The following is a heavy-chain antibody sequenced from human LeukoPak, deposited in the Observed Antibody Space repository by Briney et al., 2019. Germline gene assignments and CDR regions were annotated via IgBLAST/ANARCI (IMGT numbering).Heavy chain of an antibody. CDR2: INPNSGGT. J-gene: IGHJ6*03. D-gene: IGHD3-22*01. CDR1: GYTFTGYY. CDR3: ARNLYYYDSSGYAMDV. Sequence: ASVKVSCKASGYTFTGYYMHWVRQAPGQGLEWMGWINPNSGGTNYAQKFQGRVTMTRDTSISTAYMELSRLRSDDTAVYYRARNLYYYDSSGYAMDVWGKGTTVTVSS. V-gene: IGHV1-2*02.